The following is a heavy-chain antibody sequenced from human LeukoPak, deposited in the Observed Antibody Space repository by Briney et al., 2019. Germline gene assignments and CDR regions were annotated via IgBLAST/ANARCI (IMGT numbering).Heavy chain of an antibody. CDR3: ARGIPYYDFWSGPGDSYYFDY. CDR2: IYYSGST. D-gene: IGHD3-3*01. CDR1: GGSISSYY. V-gene: IGHV4-59*01. J-gene: IGHJ4*02. Sequence: PSETLPLTCTVSGGSISSYYWSWIRQPPGKGLEWIGYIYYSGSTNYNPSLKSRVTISVDTSKNQFSLKLSSVTAADTAVYYCARGIPYYDFWSGPGDSYYFDYWGQGTLVTVSS.